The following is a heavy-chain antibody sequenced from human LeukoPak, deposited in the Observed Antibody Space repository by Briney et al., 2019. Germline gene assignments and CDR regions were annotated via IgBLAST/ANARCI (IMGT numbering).Heavy chain of an antibody. CDR2: ISGSGGAT. V-gene: IGHV3-23*01. Sequence: GGSLRLSCAASGYTFSNYAMSWVPQAPGKGLEWVSVISGSGGATYYADSVKRRFTISRDNSKNTLYLQMNSLRAEDTAVYYCAKDGVATITFDYWGQGTLVTVSS. CDR1: GYTFSNYA. J-gene: IGHJ4*02. CDR3: AKDGVATITFDY. D-gene: IGHD5-12*01.